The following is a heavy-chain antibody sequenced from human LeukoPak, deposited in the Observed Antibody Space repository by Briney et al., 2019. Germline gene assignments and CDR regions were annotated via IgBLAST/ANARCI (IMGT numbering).Heavy chain of an antibody. CDR3: ARVITGTTDYFDY. V-gene: IGHV4-4*02. CDR2: IYYSGST. CDR1: GGSITSSNW. J-gene: IGHJ4*02. D-gene: IGHD1-7*01. Sequence: PSGTLSLTCAVSGGSITSSNWWTWVRQPPGKGLEWIGYIYYSGSTNYNPSLKSRVTISVDTSKNQFSLKLSSVTAADTAVYYCARVITGTTDYFDYWGQGTLVTVSS.